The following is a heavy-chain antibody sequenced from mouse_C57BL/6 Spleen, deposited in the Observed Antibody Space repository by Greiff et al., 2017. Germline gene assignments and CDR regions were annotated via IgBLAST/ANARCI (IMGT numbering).Heavy chain of an antibody. J-gene: IGHJ1*03. V-gene: IGHV1-5*01. CDR3: TKESLITTVVATYWYFDV. D-gene: IGHD1-1*01. CDR2: IYPGNSDT. Sequence: VQLKQSGTVLARPGASVKMSCKTSGYTFTSYWMHWVKQRPGQGLEWIGAIYPGNSDTSYNQKFKGKAKLTAVTSASTAYMELSSLTNEDSAVYYCTKESLITTVVATYWYFDVWGTGTTVTVSS. CDR1: GYTFTSYW.